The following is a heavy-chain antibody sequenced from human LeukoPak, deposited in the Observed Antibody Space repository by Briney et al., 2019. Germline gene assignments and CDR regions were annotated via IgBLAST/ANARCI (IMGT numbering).Heavy chain of an antibody. V-gene: IGHV5-51*01. Sequence: SGESLKISCQGSGYIFCNYWIGWVRQMPGEGLEWVGIIYPGGSDTKYSPSFQGQVTISAGKAIGPAYLQWRSLKASDTAMYYCAKYVDTAMVFDQWGQGTLVTVSS. D-gene: IGHD5-18*01. CDR3: AKYVDTAMVFDQ. CDR1: GYIFCNYW. J-gene: IGHJ4*02. CDR2: IYPGGSDT.